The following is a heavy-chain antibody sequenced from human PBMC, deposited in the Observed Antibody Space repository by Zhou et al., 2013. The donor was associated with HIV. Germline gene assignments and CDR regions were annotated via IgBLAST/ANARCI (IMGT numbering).Heavy chain of an antibody. CDR2: IIPLSGTI. D-gene: IGHD3-16*01. CDR3: ARWEELQLGNSFDI. Sequence: QVQLVQSGAEVRRSGSSVKVSCKTLGGTFSRFTINWVRQAPGQGVEWVGGIIPLSGTINYAQKFKTRVTISADESTTTAYMEVNTLRPEDTAMYYCARWEELQLGNSFDIWGQGTMVT. V-gene: IGHV1-69*12. CDR1: GGTFSRFT. J-gene: IGHJ3*02.